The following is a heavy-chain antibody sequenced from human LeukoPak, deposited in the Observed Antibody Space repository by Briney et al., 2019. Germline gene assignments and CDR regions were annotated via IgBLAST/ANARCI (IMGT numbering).Heavy chain of an antibody. CDR1: GFTFSSYS. J-gene: IGHJ4*02. V-gene: IGHV3-21*01. CDR2: ISRGSSYI. D-gene: IGHD3-22*01. Sequence: GGSLRLSCVVSGFTFSSYSMNWVRQAPGKGLEWVSSISRGSSYIYYADSVKGRFTISRDNAKNSLYLQMSSLRAEDTAVYYCSRDTSMYYYDSSGQSDNFDYWGQGTLVTVSS. CDR3: SRDTSMYYYDSSGQSDNFDY.